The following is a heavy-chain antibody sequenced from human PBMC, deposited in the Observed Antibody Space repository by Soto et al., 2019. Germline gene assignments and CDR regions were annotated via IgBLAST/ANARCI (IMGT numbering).Heavy chain of an antibody. D-gene: IGHD4-17*01. Sequence: SETLSLTCAVYGGSFSGYYWSWIRQPPGKGLEWIGEINHSGSTNYNPSLKSRVTISVDTSKNQFSLKLSSVTAADTAVYYCARGPGVTTNPYFDYWGQGTLVTVSS. V-gene: IGHV4-34*01. J-gene: IGHJ4*02. CDR3: ARGPGVTTNPYFDY. CDR1: GGSFSGYY. CDR2: INHSGST.